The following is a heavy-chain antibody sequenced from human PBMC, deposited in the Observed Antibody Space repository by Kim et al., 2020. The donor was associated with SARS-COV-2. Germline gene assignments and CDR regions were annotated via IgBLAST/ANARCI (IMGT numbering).Heavy chain of an antibody. CDR2: DASST. CDR3: ARGDSGP. J-gene: IGHJ5*02. V-gene: IGHV3-74*01. Sequence: DASSTFYADSVKDRFTISRDNAKNTLYLQMNSLRAGDTAVYYCARGDSGPWGQGTLVTVSS. D-gene: IGHD1-26*01.